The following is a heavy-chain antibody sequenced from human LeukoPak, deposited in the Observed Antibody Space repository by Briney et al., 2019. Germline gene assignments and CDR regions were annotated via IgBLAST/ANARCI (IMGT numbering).Heavy chain of an antibody. CDR3: ARGGVVWLPPSY. J-gene: IGHJ4*01. V-gene: IGHV3-74*01. CDR2: IKSDGSST. D-gene: IGHD5-12*01. Sequence: GGSLRLSCAASGFTFGSYWMHWVRQAPRRGLVWISRIKSDGSSTSYVDSVKGRFTISRHNAKSTLYLQMNSLRSEDTAVYYCARGGVVWLPPSYWGQGTLVTVSS. CDR1: GFTFGSYW.